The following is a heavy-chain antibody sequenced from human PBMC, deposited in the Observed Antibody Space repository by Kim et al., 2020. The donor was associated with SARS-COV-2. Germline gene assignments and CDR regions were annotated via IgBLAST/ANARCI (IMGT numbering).Heavy chain of an antibody. V-gene: IGHV3-23*03. D-gene: IGHD6-19*01. Sequence: GGSLRPSCAASGFTFSTYAMSWVRQAPGMGLEWVSTIYSGGSSTFYADSVKGRFTISRDNSKNTLYLQINSLRAEDTAVYYCATTTSGWIFDYWGQGTMVTVSS. CDR1: GFTFSTYA. CDR3: ATTTSGWIFDY. J-gene: IGHJ4*02. CDR2: IYSGGSST.